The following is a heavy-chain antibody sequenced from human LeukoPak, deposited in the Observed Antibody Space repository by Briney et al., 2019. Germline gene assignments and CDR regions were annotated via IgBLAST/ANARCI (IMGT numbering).Heavy chain of an antibody. CDR2: ISYSGST. Sequence: SETLSLTCTVSGGSISSYYWNWIRQPPGKGLEWIGYISYSGSTNYNPSLNSRVIISVDTSKNPFSLKLSSVTAADTAVYYCARRTFSSNSFFDYWGQGTLVTVHS. J-gene: IGHJ4*02. CDR1: GGSISSYY. V-gene: IGHV4-59*08. D-gene: IGHD6-13*01. CDR3: ARRTFSSNSFFDY.